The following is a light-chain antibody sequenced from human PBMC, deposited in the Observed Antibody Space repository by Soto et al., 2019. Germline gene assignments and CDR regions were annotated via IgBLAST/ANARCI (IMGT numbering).Light chain of an antibody. CDR3: QQYDDISPT. CDR2: GAS. J-gene: IGKJ1*01. Sequence: EIVLTQSPGTLSLSAGERATLSCRASQSLSSGYLAWYRQKPGQVPTVLIYGASSRATGIPDRFSGSGSGTDFTLTISRLEPEDFAVYYCQQYDDISPTVGQGTKGGYQ. V-gene: IGKV3-20*01. CDR1: QSLSSGY.